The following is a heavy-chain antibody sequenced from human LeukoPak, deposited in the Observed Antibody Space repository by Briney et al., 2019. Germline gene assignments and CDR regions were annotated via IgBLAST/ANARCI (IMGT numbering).Heavy chain of an antibody. Sequence: GALSLPCADSGGSFSGHYLSWIRLPPGKGLEWIGEINHSVRTKYNHSLQTRFTNSAVTSKNQFSPNLSSVTAADAAVYHCARGGGVRYFDCFRPDLFDPWGQGSLVTVSS. D-gene: IGHD3-9*01. CDR3: ARGGGVRYFDCFRPDLFDP. V-gene: IGHV4-34*01. J-gene: IGHJ5*02. CDR1: GGSFSGHY. CDR2: INHSVRT.